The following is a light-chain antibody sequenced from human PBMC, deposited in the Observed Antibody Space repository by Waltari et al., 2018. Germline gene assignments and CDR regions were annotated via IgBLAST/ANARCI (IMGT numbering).Light chain of an antibody. V-gene: IGKV3-20*01. CDR2: ETS. CDR3: QKYGRLPAT. Sequence: EIVLTQSPGTLSLSPGERATLSCWASQSVSEYLAWYQQNPGQAPRLLIYETSIRATGVPDRFSGSGSGTDFSLTISRLEPEDFAVYYCQKYGRLPATFGQGTKVEIK. J-gene: IGKJ1*01. CDR1: QSVSEY.